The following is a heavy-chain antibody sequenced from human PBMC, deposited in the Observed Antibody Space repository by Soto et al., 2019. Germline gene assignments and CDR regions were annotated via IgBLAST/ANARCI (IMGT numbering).Heavy chain of an antibody. CDR3: ARLESGSYSASHPDHFDY. CDR1: GNTFSSYW. V-gene: IGHV5-51*01. CDR2: IYPGDSDT. Sequence: GESLKISCKVSGNTFSSYWIAWVRQMPGKGLEWMGIIYPGDSDTRYSPSFQGQVTISVDKSITTAYLQWSSLKASDTAMYYCARLESGSYSASHPDHFDYWGQGTLVTVSS. J-gene: IGHJ4*02. D-gene: IGHD1-26*01.